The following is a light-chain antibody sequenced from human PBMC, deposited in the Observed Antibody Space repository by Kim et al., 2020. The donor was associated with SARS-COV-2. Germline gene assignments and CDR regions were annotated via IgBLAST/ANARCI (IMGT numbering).Light chain of an antibody. CDR2: GAS. CDR1: QSVSSSY. J-gene: IGKJ1*01. V-gene: IGKV3-20*01. Sequence: EIVLTQSPGTLFLSPGERAPPSCRASQSVSSSYLAWYQQKPGQAPRLLIYGASSRATGIPDRFSGSGSGTDFTLTISRLEPEDFAVYYCQQYGSSQQGFGQGTKVDIK. CDR3: QQYGSSQQG.